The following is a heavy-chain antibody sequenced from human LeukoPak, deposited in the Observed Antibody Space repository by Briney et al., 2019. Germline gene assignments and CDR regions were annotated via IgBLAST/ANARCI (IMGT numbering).Heavy chain of an antibody. J-gene: IGHJ4*02. CDR2: IYYSGST. CDR3: ARTRITNGAYYFDY. CDR1: GGSISSSSYY. V-gene: IGHV4-39*07. Sequence: TSETLSLTCTVSGGSISSSSYYWGWIRQPPGKGLEWIGSIYYSGSTYYNPSLKSRVTISVDTSKNQFSLKLSSVTAADTAVYYCARTRITNGAYYFDYWGQGTLVTVSS. D-gene: IGHD2-8*01.